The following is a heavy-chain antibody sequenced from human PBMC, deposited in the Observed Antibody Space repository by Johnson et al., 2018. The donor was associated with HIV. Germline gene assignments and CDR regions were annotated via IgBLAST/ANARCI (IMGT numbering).Heavy chain of an antibody. CDR3: VRPAAAGRDDAFDI. Sequence: QMQLVESGGGVVQPGRSLRLSCAASGFTFSSYAMHWVRQAPGKGLEWVAVISYDGSNKYYADSVKGRFTISRDNSKNTLYLQMNSLRAEDTAVYYCVRPAAAGRDDAFDIWGQWTMVTVSS. D-gene: IGHD6-13*01. CDR1: GFTFSSYA. CDR2: ISYDGSNK. V-gene: IGHV3-30*04. J-gene: IGHJ3*02.